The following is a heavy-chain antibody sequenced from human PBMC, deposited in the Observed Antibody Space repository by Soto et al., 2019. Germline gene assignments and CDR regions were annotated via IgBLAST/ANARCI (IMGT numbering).Heavy chain of an antibody. CDR2: INHSGST. D-gene: IGHD3-22*01. J-gene: IGHJ4*02. V-gene: IGHV4-34*01. Sequence: SETLSLTCAVYGGSFSGYYWSWIRQPPGKGLEWIGEINHSGSTNYNPSLKSRVIISVDTSKNQFSLKLSSVTAADTAVYYCARGLRYDSSGYRYFDYWGQGTLVTVSS. CDR3: ARGLRYDSSGYRYFDY. CDR1: GGSFSGYY.